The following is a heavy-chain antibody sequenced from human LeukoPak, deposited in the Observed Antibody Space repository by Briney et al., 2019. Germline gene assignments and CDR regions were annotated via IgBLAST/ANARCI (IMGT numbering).Heavy chain of an antibody. CDR3: ARGLVPGYYYYYGMDV. CDR2: IIPILGIA. V-gene: IGHV1-69*04. Sequence: SVKVSCKASGGTFSSYAISWVRQAPGQGLEWMGRIIPILGIANYAQKFQGRDTITADKSTSTAYMELSSLRSEDTAVYYCARGLVPGYYYYYGMDVWGQGTTVTVSS. J-gene: IGHJ6*02. CDR1: GGTFSSYA.